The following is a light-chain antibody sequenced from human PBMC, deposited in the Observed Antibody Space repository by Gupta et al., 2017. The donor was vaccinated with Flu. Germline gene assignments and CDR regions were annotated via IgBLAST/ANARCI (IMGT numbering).Light chain of an antibody. Sequence: SYELTQPPSVSVSPGQTARITCSGDTLSKNYAYWYQQKSGQAPVLVMYEDNKRTYGVPERFSGFRSGTMATLTIRGVQMEDEADYYCYSRGTGGNVSVFGGGTKLTVL. CDR1: TLSKNY. CDR2: EDN. J-gene: IGLJ3*02. CDR3: YSRGTGGNVSV. V-gene: IGLV3-10*01.